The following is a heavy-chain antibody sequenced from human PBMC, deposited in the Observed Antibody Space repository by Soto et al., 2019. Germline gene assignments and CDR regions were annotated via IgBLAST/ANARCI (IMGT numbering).Heavy chain of an antibody. J-gene: IGHJ4*02. CDR3: VRGTKSTDVQRLFDY. CDR1: AFTFSNHW. CDR2: INSDGSST. V-gene: IGHV3-74*01. D-gene: IGHD1-1*01. Sequence: EVQLVESGGGLVQPGGSLRLSCAGSAFTFSNHWMHWVRQAPGKGLVWVSHINSDGSSTTYADSVRGRFTISRDNAKNTLYLQMNSLSAEDTAMYYCVRGTKSTDVQRLFDYWGPGTLVTVSS.